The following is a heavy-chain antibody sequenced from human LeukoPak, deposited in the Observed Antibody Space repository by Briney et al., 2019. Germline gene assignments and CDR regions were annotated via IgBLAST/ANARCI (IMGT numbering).Heavy chain of an antibody. Sequence: ASVKVSCKASGGTFSSYAISWVRQAPGQGLEWMGGIIPIFGTANYAQKFQGRVTITADKSTSTAYMELSSLRSEDTAVYYCARDMYRSGRVPFGYWGQGTLVTVSS. CDR2: IIPIFGTA. CDR1: GGTFSSYA. V-gene: IGHV1-69*06. CDR3: ARDMYRSGRVPFGY. D-gene: IGHD6-19*01. J-gene: IGHJ4*02.